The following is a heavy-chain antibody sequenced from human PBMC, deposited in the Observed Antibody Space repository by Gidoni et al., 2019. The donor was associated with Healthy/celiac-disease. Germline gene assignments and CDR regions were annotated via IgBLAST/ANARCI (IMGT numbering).Heavy chain of an antibody. Sequence: QVQRVEAGGGVVQPGRSLRLPCAAPGFTFRSYAIHWVRQAPGKGLEWVAVISYDGSNKYYADSVKGRFTISRDNSKNTLYLQMNSLRAEDTAVYYCARAGEGDWFDPWGQGTLVTVSS. V-gene: IGHV3-30-3*01. J-gene: IGHJ5*02. CDR1: GFTFRSYA. CDR3: ARAGEGDWFDP. CDR2: ISYDGSNK.